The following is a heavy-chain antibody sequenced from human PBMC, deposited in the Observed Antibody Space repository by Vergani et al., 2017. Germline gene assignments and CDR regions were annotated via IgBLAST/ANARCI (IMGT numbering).Heavy chain of an antibody. CDR1: GGNFSSYA. D-gene: IGHD3-9*01. Sequence: QVQLVQSGAEVKKPGSSVKVSCKASGGNFSSYAISWVRQAPGQGLEWMGGIIPFFGTANYAQKVQGRVTITADESTSTAYMELSSLRSEDTAVYYCASVDFDWSIPPPWGQGTLVTVSS. V-gene: IGHV1-69*12. CDR3: ASVDFDWSIPPP. CDR2: IIPFFGTA. J-gene: IGHJ1*01.